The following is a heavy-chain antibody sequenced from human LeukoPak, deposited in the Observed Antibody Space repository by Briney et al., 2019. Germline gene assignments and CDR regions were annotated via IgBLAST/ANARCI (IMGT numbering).Heavy chain of an antibody. CDR1: GYTFTSYG. D-gene: IGHD5-18*01. V-gene: IGHV1-18*01. CDR2: ISAYNGNT. Sequence: GASVKVSCKASGYTFTSYGTSWVRQAPGQGLEWMGWISAYNGNTNYAQKLQGRVTMTTDTSTSTAYMELRSLRSDDTAVYYCARAGGLDTAMVSDYFDYWGQGTLVTVSS. CDR3: ARAGGLDTAMVSDYFDY. J-gene: IGHJ4*02.